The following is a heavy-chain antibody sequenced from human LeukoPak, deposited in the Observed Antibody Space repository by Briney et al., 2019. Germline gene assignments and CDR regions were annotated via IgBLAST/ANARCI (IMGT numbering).Heavy chain of an antibody. J-gene: IGHJ4*02. CDR2: INQDGSEK. CDR1: GFTFSSYW. V-gene: IGHV3-7*01. CDR3: TRDGVATIWGIIDY. Sequence: HPGGSLRLSCAASGFTFSSYWMSWVRQAPGKGLEWVANINQDGSEKYYADSVKGRFTISRDNAENSLYLQINSLRADDTAVYYCTRDGVATIWGIIDYWGQGTLVTVSS. D-gene: IGHD5-12*01.